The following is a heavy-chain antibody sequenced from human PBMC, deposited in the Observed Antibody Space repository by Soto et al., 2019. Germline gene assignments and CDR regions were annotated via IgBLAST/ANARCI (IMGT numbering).Heavy chain of an antibody. D-gene: IGHD6-13*01. Sequence: PGGSLRLSCAASGFTFSSYCMHWVRQAPGKGLEWVAVISYDGSNKYYADSVKGRFTISRDNSKNTLYLQMNSLRAEDTAVYYCAKDIALYYYGMYVWGQGKTVTVSS. J-gene: IGHJ6*02. CDR1: GFTFSSYC. CDR2: ISYDGSNK. V-gene: IGHV3-30*18. CDR3: AKDIALYYYGMYV.